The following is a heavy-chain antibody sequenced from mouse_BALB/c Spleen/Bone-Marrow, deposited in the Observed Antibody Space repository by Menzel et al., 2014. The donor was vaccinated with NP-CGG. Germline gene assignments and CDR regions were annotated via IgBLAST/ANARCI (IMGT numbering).Heavy chain of an antibody. V-gene: IGHV1S126*01. J-gene: IGHJ4*01. D-gene: IGHD2-4*01. CDR1: GFTFTSYW. CDR3: TRDYDCYQAMDY. CDR2: IYPSASYT. Sequence: QVQLKESGAELVRPGLSVKLSCTASGFTFTSYWINWVKQSPGQGLEWLGNIYPSASYTNYNQKFKDKATLTVNKYSRTAYMQLSSTTSEDSAVYYCTRDYDCYQAMDYWGQGTSVTVSS.